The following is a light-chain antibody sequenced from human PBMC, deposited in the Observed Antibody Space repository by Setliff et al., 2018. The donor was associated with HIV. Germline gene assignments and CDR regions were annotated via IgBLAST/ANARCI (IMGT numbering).Light chain of an antibody. V-gene: IGLV2-14*01. CDR3: SSHTRISSASCV. Sequence: QSVLTQPASVSGSPGQSITISCTGTSSDIGAYNYVSWYRQYPGKAPKLLIYAVTNRPSGVSNRFSGSKSGDTASLTISGLQAEDEADYYCSSHTRISSASCVFGTGTKVTVL. J-gene: IGLJ1*01. CDR1: SSDIGAYNY. CDR2: AVT.